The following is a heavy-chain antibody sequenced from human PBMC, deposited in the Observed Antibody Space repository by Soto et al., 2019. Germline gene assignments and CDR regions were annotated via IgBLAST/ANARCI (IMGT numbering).Heavy chain of an antibody. Sequence: PSETLSLTCTVSGGSISSYYWCWIRQPPGKGLEWSGYIYYSGSTNYNPSLKSRVTISVDTSKNHFSLKLSSVTAADTAVYYCARLGYDYIWNEGKYYFEYWGQGTLVTVSS. D-gene: IGHD3-16*01. CDR1: GGSISSYY. CDR2: IYYSGST. CDR3: ARLGYDYIWNEGKYYFEY. V-gene: IGHV4-59*08. J-gene: IGHJ4*02.